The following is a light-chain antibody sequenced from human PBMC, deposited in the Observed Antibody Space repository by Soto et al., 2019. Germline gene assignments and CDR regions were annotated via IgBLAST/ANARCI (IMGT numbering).Light chain of an antibody. J-gene: IGLJ2*01. CDR3: CSYRSGSV. V-gene: IGLV2-14*01. CDR1: SSDVGGHDS. Sequence: QSALTQPASVSGSPGQSITFSCTGSSSDVGGHDSVSWYQQHPGKAPKLMIYDVRYRPSGVSDRFSGSKSGNTASLTISGLQAEDEAVYYCCSYRSGSVFGGGTQLTVL. CDR2: DVR.